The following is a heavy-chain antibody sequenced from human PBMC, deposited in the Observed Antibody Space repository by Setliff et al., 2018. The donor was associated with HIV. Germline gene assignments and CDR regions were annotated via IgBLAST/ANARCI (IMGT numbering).Heavy chain of an antibody. D-gene: IGHD1-26*01. Sequence: ASVKVSCKTSGYTFTAYYIYWVRQAPGHGLELMGRIHPNTGSTNYLQEFQGRVTITRDTCMSTVYMALTGLTSDDTAVYYCAKQGYSDSLYAFDVWGQGTMVTVSS. CDR2: IHPNTGST. J-gene: IGHJ3*01. CDR3: AKQGYSDSLYAFDV. CDR1: GYTFTAYY. V-gene: IGHV1-2*06.